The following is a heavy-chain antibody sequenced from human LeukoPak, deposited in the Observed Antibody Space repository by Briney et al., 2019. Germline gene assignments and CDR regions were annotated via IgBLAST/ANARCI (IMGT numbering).Heavy chain of an antibody. D-gene: IGHD1-26*01. CDR2: INGDGSST. Sequence: GGSLRLSCAASGFTFSSYWMHWVRQAPGKGLVWVSRINGDGSSTSYADSVKGRFTISRDNAKNTLYLQMNSLRAEDTAVYYCARVVGATSFDYWGQGTLVTVSS. J-gene: IGHJ4*02. V-gene: IGHV3-74*01. CDR3: ARVVGATSFDY. CDR1: GFTFSSYW.